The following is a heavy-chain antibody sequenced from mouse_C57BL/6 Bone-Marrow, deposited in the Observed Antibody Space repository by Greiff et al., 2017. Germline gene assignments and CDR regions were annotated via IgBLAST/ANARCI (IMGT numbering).Heavy chain of an antibody. D-gene: IGHD2-4*01. V-gene: IGHV5-17*01. CDR2: ISSGSSTI. CDR1: GFTFSDYG. J-gene: IGHJ4*01. Sequence: DVKLVESGGGLVKPGGSLKLSCAASGFTFSDYGMHWVRQAPEKGLEWVAYISSGSSTIYYADTVKGRFTISRDNAKNTLFLQMTSLRSEDTAMYYCARPGGLYDYDYAMDYWGQGTSVTVSS. CDR3: ARPGGLYDYDYAMDY.